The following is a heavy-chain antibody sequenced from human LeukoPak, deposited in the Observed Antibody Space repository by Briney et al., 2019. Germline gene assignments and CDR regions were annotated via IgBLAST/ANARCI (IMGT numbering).Heavy chain of an antibody. V-gene: IGHV3-48*04. CDR3: VRDGTVRGKNGCFDF. Sequence: GGSLRLSCAASGFAFSSYAMHWVRQAPGKGREWVSYISSSSSTIYYADSVKGRFTISRDNCKNSLYLQMNSLRAEDTAVYYCVRDGTVRGKNGCFDFWGQGTLVTVSS. CDR1: GFAFSSYA. CDR2: ISSSSSTI. D-gene: IGHD3-10*01. J-gene: IGHJ4*02.